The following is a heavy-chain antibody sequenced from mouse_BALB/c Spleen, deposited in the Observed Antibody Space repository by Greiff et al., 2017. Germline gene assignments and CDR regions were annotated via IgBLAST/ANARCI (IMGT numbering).Heavy chain of an antibody. D-gene: IGHD3-1*01. J-gene: IGHJ4*01. V-gene: IGHV2-6-7*01. CDR2: IWGDGST. Sequence: VQVVESGPGLVAPSQSLSITCTVSGFSLTGYGVNWVRQPPGKGLEWLGMIWGDGSTDYNSALKSRLSISKDNSKSQVFLKMNSLQTDDTARYYCARVSGYVYPAMDYWGQGTSVTVSS. CDR3: ARVSGYVYPAMDY. CDR1: GFSLTGYG.